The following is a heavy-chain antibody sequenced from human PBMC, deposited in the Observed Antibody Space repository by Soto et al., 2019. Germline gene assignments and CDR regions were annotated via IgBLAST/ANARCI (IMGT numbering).Heavy chain of an antibody. CDR2: ISGSGGST. D-gene: IGHD3-22*01. J-gene: IGHJ1*01. Sequence: GGSLRLSCAASGFTFSSYAMSWVRQAPGKGLEWVSAISGSGGSTYYADSVKGRFTISRDNSKNTLYLQMNSLRAEDTAVYYCATYYYDSSGYSQYFQHWGQGTLVTVS. CDR3: ATYYYDSSGYSQYFQH. V-gene: IGHV3-23*01. CDR1: GFTFSSYA.